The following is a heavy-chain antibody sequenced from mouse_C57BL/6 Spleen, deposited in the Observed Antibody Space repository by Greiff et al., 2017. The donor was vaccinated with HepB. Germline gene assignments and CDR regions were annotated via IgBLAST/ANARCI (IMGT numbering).Heavy chain of an antibody. CDR2: IYPGDGDT. D-gene: IGHD2-2*01. V-gene: IGHV1-82*01. Sequence: VMLVESGPELVKPGASVKISCKASGYAFSSSWMNWVKQRPGKGLEWIGRIYPGDGDTNYNGKFKGKATLTADKSSSTAYMQISSLTSEDSAVYFCARGGYDLAYWGQGTLVTVSA. CDR3: ARGGYDLAY. J-gene: IGHJ3*01. CDR1: GYAFSSSW.